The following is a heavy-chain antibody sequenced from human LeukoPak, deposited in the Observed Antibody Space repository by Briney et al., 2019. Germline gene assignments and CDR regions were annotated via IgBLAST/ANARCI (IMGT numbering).Heavy chain of an antibody. V-gene: IGHV1-18*01. CDR3: ARDYEGATRRDLFDP. CDR1: GYSFSNYG. J-gene: IGHJ5*02. Sequence: ASVKVSCKASGYSFSNYGISWVRQAPGQGLKWLGWIGAFDDDINYSHKVEGRVTLTIETSTSTVYMELRSLTSDDTAMYYCARDYEGATRRDLFDPWGQGTLVIVSS. CDR2: IGAFDDDI. D-gene: IGHD1-26*01.